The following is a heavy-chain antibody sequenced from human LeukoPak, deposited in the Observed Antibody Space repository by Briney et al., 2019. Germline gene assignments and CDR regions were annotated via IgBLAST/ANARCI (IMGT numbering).Heavy chain of an antibody. J-gene: IGHJ3*02. D-gene: IGHD2-2*02. Sequence: ASVKVSRKASGYTFTGYYMHWVRQAPGQGLEWMGWINPNSGGTNYAQKFQGRVTMTRDTSISTAYMELSRLRSDDTAVYYCASTVGGQLLYTDAFDIWGQGTMVTVSS. CDR2: INPNSGGT. CDR1: GYTFTGYY. V-gene: IGHV1-2*02. CDR3: ASTVGGQLLYTDAFDI.